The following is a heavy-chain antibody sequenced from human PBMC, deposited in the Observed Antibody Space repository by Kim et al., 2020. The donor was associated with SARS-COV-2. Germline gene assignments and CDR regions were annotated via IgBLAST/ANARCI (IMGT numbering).Heavy chain of an antibody. V-gene: IGHV1-69*13. J-gene: IGHJ6*02. CDR1: GGTFSSYA. CDR2: IIPIFGTA. D-gene: IGHD3-9*01. Sequence: SVKVSCKASGGTFSSYAISWVRQAPGQGLEWMGGIIPIFGTANYAQKFQGRVTITADESTSTAYMELSSLRSEDTAVYYCARESASYPNYDILTGPTYYYGMDVWGQGTTVTVSS. CDR3: ARESASYPNYDILTGPTYYYGMDV.